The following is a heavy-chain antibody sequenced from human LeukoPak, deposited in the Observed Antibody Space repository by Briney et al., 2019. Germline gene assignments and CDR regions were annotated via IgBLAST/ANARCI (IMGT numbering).Heavy chain of an antibody. CDR2: ISGDGGST. CDR1: GFTFDDYA. J-gene: IGHJ3*02. V-gene: IGHV3-43*02. D-gene: IGHD2-15*01. Sequence: GGSLRLSCAASGFTFDDYAMHWVRQAPGKGLEWVSLISGDGGSTHYADSVRGRFTISRDNSKNSLYLQMDSLRTEDTAFYYCAKEIDTLGTNAFDIWGQGTMVTVSS. CDR3: AKEIDTLGTNAFDI.